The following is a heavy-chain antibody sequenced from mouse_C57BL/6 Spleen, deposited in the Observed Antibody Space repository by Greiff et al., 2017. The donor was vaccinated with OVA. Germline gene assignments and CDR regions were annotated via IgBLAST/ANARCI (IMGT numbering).Heavy chain of an antibody. Sequence: QVQLQQPGAEPVKPGASVKMFCKASGYTFTSHRITWVKQRPGQGLEWIGDIYPGSGSTNHNEKFKSKATLTVDTSSSTAYMQLSSLTSEDSAVYYCARRGVYYGYDPVYWYFDVWGTGTTVTVSS. CDR3: ARRGVYYGYDPVYWYFDV. CDR2: IYPGSGST. CDR1: GYTFTSHR. J-gene: IGHJ1*03. V-gene: IGHV1-55*01. D-gene: IGHD2-2*01.